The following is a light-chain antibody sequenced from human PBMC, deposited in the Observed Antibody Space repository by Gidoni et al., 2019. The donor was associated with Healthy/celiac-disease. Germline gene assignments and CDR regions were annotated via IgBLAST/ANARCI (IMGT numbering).Light chain of an antibody. CDR2: AAS. V-gene: IGKV1-12*01. CDR1: RVISSW. CDR3: QQANSFPYT. Sequence: DIQMTQSPSSVSASVGDRVSITSRASRVISSWLAWYQQKPGKAPKLLIYAASSLQSGVPSRFSGSGSGTDFTLTISSLQPEDFAAYYCQQANSFPYTFGQGTKLEIK. J-gene: IGKJ2*01.